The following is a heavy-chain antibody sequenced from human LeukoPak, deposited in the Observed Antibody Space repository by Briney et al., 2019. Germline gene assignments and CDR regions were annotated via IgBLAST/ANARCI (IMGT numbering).Heavy chain of an antibody. CDR3: EKWSTEYNYGGCGFPF. CDR1: GFTFSIYN. J-gene: IGHJ1*01. D-gene: IGHD5-18*01. Sequence: GGSLRLSCAASGFTFSIYNMNWVRQAPGKGLEWVSYISRNSNTTYYADSVKGRFTISRDNAKDSLYLQMNSLTTEDTALYYCEKWSTEYNYGGCGFPFWAQGPLDTVSS. CDR2: ISRNSNTT. V-gene: IGHV3-48*04.